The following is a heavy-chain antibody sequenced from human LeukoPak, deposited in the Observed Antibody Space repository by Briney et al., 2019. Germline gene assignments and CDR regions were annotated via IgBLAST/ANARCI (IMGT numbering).Heavy chain of an antibody. J-gene: IGHJ3*02. V-gene: IGHV4-30-4*08. CDR1: GGSISSGDYY. D-gene: IGHD3-10*02. CDR3: ARECPSMFDAFDI. Sequence: SETLSLTCTVSGGSISSGDYYWSWIRQPPGKGLEWIGYIYYSGSTYYNPSLKSRVTISVDTSKNQFSLKLSSVTAADTAVYYCARECPSMFDAFDIRGQGTMVTVSS. CDR2: IYYSGST.